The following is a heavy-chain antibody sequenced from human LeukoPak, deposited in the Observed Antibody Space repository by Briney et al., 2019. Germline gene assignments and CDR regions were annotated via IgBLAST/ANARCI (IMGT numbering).Heavy chain of an antibody. CDR2: IYMSGST. J-gene: IGHJ4*02. V-gene: IGHV4-61*02. CDR1: GGSISSGYY. Sequence: SQTLSLTCTVSGGSISSGYYWSWIRQPAGKGLEWIGRIYMSGSTDYNPSLKSRLTISVDTSKNQFSLKLSSVTAADTTVYYCASDGGYWGQGTLVTVSS. CDR3: ASDGGY.